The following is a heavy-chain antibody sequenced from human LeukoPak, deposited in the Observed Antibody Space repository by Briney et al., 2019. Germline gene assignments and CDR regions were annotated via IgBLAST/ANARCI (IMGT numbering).Heavy chain of an antibody. Sequence: GGSLRLSCAASGFTFSSHAMNWVRQAPGKGLEWVSVIYSGGSTYYADSVKGRFTISRDNSKNMLYVQMNSLRAEDTAVYYCAKHHYYDSNAYSWFDPWGQGTLVTVSS. V-gene: IGHV3-23*03. J-gene: IGHJ5*02. CDR1: GFTFSSHA. CDR3: AKHHYYDSNAYSWFDP. D-gene: IGHD3-22*01. CDR2: IYSGGST.